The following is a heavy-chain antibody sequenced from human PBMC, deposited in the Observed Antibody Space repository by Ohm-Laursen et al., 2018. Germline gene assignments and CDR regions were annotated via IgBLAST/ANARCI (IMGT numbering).Heavy chain of an antibody. CDR3: ARAPVTTMVRGVIFPVYYYGMDV. CDR1: GFTVSSNY. V-gene: IGHV3-66*01. J-gene: IGHJ6*02. D-gene: IGHD3-10*01. CDR2: FYSGGTT. Sequence: SLRLSCAASGFTVSSNYMSWVRQAPGKGLEWVSVFYSGGTTYYADSVKGRFTMSRDDSKNTLWLQMNSLRADDTAVYYCARAPVTTMVRGVIFPVYYYGMDVWGQGTTVTVSS.